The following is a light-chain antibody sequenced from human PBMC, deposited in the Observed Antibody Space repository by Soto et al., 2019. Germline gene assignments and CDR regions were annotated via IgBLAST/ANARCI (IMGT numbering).Light chain of an antibody. CDR2: DAS. CDR3: EQYGSTPLT. CDR1: QSVANNY. J-gene: IGKJ4*01. V-gene: IGKV3-20*01. Sequence: EIVLTKSPGTLSLSPGERATLSCRASQSVANNYLAWYQQKPGQAPRFLIYDASSRATGIPDRFSGSGSGTAFTLTISRLEPEDFAVYYFEQYGSTPLTFGGGNKVEI.